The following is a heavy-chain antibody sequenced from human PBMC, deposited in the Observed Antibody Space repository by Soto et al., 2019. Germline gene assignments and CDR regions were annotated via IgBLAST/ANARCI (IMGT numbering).Heavy chain of an antibody. CDR2: IIPILGIA. J-gene: IGHJ5*02. V-gene: IGHV1-69*02. CDR3: AIQLGGVVAATVGSWFDP. CDR1: GGTFSSYT. D-gene: IGHD2-15*01. Sequence: ASVKVSCKASGGTFSSYTISWVRQAPGQGLEWMGRIIPILGIANYAQKFQGRVTITADKSTSTAYMELGSLRSEDTAVYYCAIQLGGVVAATVGSWFDPWGQGTLVTVSS.